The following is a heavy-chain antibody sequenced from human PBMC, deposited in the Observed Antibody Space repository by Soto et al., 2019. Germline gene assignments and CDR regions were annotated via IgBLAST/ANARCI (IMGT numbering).Heavy chain of an antibody. D-gene: IGHD1-26*01. Sequence: VESLKISCKGSGYSFTSYWIGWVRQMPGKGLEWMGIIYPGDSDTRYSPSFQGQVTISADKSISTAYLQWSSLKASDTAMSYCARTSGREYYYYYGLDGWGQGTMVIVSS. J-gene: IGHJ6*02. V-gene: IGHV5-51*01. CDR3: ARTSGREYYYYYGLDG. CDR1: GYSFTSYW. CDR2: IYPGDSDT.